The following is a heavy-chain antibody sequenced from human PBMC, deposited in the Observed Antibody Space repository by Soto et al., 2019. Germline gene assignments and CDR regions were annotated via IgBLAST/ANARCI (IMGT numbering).Heavy chain of an antibody. Sequence: GSLRLSCAASGFTFSSYAMHWVRQAPGKGLEWVAVISYDGSNKYYADSVKGRFTISRDNSKNTLYLQMNSLRAEDTAVYYCAREWTYYYDSSATKAPYDYWGQGTLVTVSS. V-gene: IGHV3-30-3*01. CDR3: AREWTYYYDSSATKAPYDY. CDR2: ISYDGSNK. CDR1: GFTFSSYA. D-gene: IGHD3-22*01. J-gene: IGHJ4*02.